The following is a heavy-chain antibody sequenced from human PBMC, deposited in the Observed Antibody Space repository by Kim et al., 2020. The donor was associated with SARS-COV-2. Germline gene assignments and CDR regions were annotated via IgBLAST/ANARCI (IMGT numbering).Heavy chain of an antibody. V-gene: IGHV4-61*01. J-gene: IGHJ6*02. CDR1: GGSVSSGSYY. CDR3: AREWGHTVTTGYYYGMDV. CDR2: IYYSGST. D-gene: IGHD4-17*01. Sequence: SETLSLTCTVSGGSVSSGSYYWSWIRQPPGKGLEWIGYIYYSGSTNYNPSLKSRVTISVDTSKNQFSLKLSSVTAADTAVYYCAREWGHTVTTGYYYGMDVWGQGTTVTVSS.